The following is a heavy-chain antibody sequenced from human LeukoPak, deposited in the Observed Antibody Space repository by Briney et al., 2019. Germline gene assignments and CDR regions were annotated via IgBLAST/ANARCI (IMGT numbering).Heavy chain of an antibody. J-gene: IGHJ6*03. V-gene: IGHV1-8*01. CDR3: ASLYSSSWYDYMDV. CDR2: MNPNSGNT. D-gene: IGHD6-13*01. CDR1: GYTFTSND. Sequence: GASVKVSCKASGYTFTSNDINWVRQATGQGLEWMGWMNPNSGNTGYAQKFQGRVTMTRNTSISTAYMELSSLRSEDTAVYYCASLYSSSWYDYMDVWGKGPRSPS.